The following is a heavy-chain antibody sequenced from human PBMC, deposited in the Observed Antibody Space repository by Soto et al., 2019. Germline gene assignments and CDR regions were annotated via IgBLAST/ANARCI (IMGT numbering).Heavy chain of an antibody. D-gene: IGHD2-8*02. V-gene: IGHV5-51*01. CDR3: AAGYSTGLDALEP. J-gene: IGHJ5*02. Sequence: EVQLVQSGAEAKKPGESLNISCKGSGYNFANYWIGWVRQGPGKGLEWMGMIFPGDSDTKNSPSLQVQITMSVDKSKSIAYLQWSSLKASDTAMYYCAAGYSTGLDALEPWGQGTLVTVSS. CDR2: IFPGDSDT. CDR1: GYNFANYW.